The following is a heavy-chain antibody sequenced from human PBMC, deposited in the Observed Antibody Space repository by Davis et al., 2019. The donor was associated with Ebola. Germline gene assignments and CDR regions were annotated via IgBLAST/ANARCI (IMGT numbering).Heavy chain of an antibody. Sequence: SVNVSCKASGYTFPSYGFRWVRQAPGQGLEWMGWISAYNGNPNYAQKLQGRVTMTTDTSTSTAYIELRRLRSDDTAVYYCARRGTGWFDPWGQGTLVTVSS. CDR3: ARRGTGWFDP. CDR2: ISAYNGNP. J-gene: IGHJ5*02. CDR1: GYTFPSYG. V-gene: IGHV1-18*01. D-gene: IGHD3-16*01.